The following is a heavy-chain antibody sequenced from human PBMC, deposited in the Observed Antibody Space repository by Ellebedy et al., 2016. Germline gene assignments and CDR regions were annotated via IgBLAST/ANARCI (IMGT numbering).Heavy chain of an antibody. CDR1: GGSISSGGYY. CDR3: ARDGFYYGSGSYFGY. J-gene: IGHJ4*02. V-gene: IGHV4-31*03. CDR2: IYYSGST. Sequence: SETLSLTXTVSGGSISSGGYYWSWIRQHPGKGLEWIGYIYYSGSTYYNPSLKSRVTISVDTSKNQFSLKLSSVTAADTAVYYCARDGFYYGSGSYFGYWGQGTLVTVSS. D-gene: IGHD3-10*01.